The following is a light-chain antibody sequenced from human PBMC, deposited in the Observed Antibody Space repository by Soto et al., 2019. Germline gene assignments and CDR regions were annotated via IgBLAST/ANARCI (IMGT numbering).Light chain of an antibody. V-gene: IGLV2-23*02. Sequence: QSVLTQPASVSGSPGQSITISCTGTSSDVGSYNLVSWYQQHPGKAPKLMIYEVSKRPSGVSNRFSGSKSGNTASLTISGLQAEVEADYYCCSYAGSSTSYVFGTGTKLTVL. CDR2: EVS. CDR3: CSYAGSSTSYV. CDR1: SSDVGSYNL. J-gene: IGLJ1*01.